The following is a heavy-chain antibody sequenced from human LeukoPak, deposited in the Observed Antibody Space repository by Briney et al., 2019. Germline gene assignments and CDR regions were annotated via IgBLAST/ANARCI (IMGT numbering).Heavy chain of an antibody. CDR1: GYTFTSYD. Sequence: EASVKVSCKASGYTFTSYDINWVRQATGQGLEWMGWMNPNSGNTGYAQKFQGRVTITRNTSISTAYMELSSLRSEDTAVYYCARTPTYYDFWSGYFGKKDAFDPWGQGTLVTVSS. J-gene: IGHJ5*02. D-gene: IGHD3-3*01. CDR3: ARTPTYYDFWSGYFGKKDAFDP. V-gene: IGHV1-8*03. CDR2: MNPNSGNT.